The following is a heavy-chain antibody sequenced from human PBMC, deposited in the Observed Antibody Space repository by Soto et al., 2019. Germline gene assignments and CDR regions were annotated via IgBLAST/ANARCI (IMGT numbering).Heavy chain of an antibody. CDR1: GGTFSSYA. Sequence: QVQLVQSGAEVKKPGSSVKVSCKASGGTFSSYAISWVRQAPGQGLEWMGGIIPIFGTANYAQKFQGRVTITADKSTSTAYMELSSLRSEDTAAYYCAITSGGYYDSSGYPDAFDIWGQGTMVTVSS. CDR3: AITSGGYYDSSGYPDAFDI. CDR2: IIPIFGTA. V-gene: IGHV1-69*06. D-gene: IGHD3-22*01. J-gene: IGHJ3*02.